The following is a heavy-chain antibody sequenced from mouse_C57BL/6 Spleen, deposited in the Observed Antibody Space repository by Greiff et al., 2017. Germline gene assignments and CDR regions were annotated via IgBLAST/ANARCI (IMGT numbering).Heavy chain of an antibody. CDR3: VRHHYYGSSYEFAY. Sequence: EVQRVESGGGLVQPKGSLKLSCAASGFSFNTYAMNWVRQAPGKGLEWVARIRSKSNNYATYYADSVKDRFTISRDDSESMLYLQMNNLKTEDTAMYYCVRHHYYGSSYEFAYWGQGTLVTVSA. D-gene: IGHD1-1*01. V-gene: IGHV10-1*01. J-gene: IGHJ3*01. CDR2: IRSKSNNYAT. CDR1: GFSFNTYA.